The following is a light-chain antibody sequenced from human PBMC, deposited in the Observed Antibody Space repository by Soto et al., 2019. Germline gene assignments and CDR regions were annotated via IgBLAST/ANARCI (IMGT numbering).Light chain of an antibody. CDR2: GAS. Sequence: EIMMTQSPVTLSVSPGERATLSCRARKSVNSNLAWYQQKPGQDPRLLIYGASTRANGIPSSFIGNGSWTEFTLTASRLQPEDFAVYYSKQYNHXPFTCGPGTKVXI. CDR1: KSVNSN. V-gene: IGKV3-15*01. J-gene: IGKJ3*01. CDR3: KQYNHXPFT.